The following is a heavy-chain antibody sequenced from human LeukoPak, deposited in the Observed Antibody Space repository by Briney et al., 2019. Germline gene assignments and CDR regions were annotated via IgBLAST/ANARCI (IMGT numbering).Heavy chain of an antibody. J-gene: IGHJ3*02. V-gene: IGHV3-21*01. Sequence: GWSLRLSCGASGFXFNSYSMNWVRQAPAKGLEWVCDISCWCSYKFNADSVKGRCTISRDNARNLLYLQMNSLRAEYTGVYYCVRDNRDAFDIWGQGTMVTVSS. CDR1: GFXFNSYS. CDR3: VRDNRDAFDI. CDR2: ISCWCSYK.